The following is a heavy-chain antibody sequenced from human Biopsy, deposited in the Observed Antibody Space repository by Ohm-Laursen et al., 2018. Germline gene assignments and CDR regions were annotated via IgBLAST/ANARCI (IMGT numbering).Heavy chain of an antibody. D-gene: IGHD3-22*01. Sequence: DTLSLTCTVSGGSLSSYYWGWIRQPAGKGLEWIGRIYSSGSTNYNPSLKSRVTLSMDTSKRQFSLKLSFVTAADTAVYYCARWTPEYDSSRYYLDAFDIWGQGTKVTVSS. CDR2: IYSSGST. V-gene: IGHV4-4*07. J-gene: IGHJ3*02. CDR3: ARWTPEYDSSRYYLDAFDI. CDR1: GGSLSSYY.